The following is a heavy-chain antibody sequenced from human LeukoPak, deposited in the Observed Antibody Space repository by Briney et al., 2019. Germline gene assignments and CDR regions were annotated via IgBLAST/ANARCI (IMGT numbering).Heavy chain of an antibody. V-gene: IGHV4-59*08. CDR3: ARQLTGDQLEST. J-gene: IGHJ5*02. Sequence: SETLSLTCTVSGGSISSYYWSWIRQPPGKGLEWIGYIYYSGSTNYNPSLKSRVTISVDTSKNQFSLRLSSVTAADTAVYYCARQLTGDQLESTWGQGTLVTVSS. D-gene: IGHD7-27*01. CDR2: IYYSGST. CDR1: GGSISSYY.